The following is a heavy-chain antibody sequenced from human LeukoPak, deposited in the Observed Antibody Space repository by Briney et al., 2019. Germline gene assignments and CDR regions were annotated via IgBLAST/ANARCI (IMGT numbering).Heavy chain of an antibody. D-gene: IGHD1-26*01. CDR1: GFTFSSYW. V-gene: IGHV3-74*01. J-gene: IGHJ1*01. Sequence: PGGSLRLSCAASGFTFSSYWMHWVRQAPGKGLVWVSRIRSDGTTTSYADSVKGRFTISRDNAKNMLYLQMNSLRPEDTAVYYCARGGDPVKYYAEYFQHRGQGALVSVST. CDR3: ARGGDPVKYYAEYFQH. CDR2: IRSDGTTT.